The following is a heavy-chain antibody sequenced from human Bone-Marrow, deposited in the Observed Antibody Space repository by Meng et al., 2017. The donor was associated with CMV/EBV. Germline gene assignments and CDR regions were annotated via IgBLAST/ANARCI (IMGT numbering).Heavy chain of an antibody. CDR1: GFTFSSYA. D-gene: IGHD2-2*01. CDR2: ISYDGSNK. J-gene: IGHJ4*02. Sequence: QVQLVESXXGVVQPGXARRLSCXASGFTFSSYAMHWVRQAPGKGLEWVAVISYDGSNKYYADSVKGRFTISRDNSKNTLYLQMNSLRAEDTAVYYCARTSIVVVPAAVDYWGQGTLVTVSS. V-gene: IGHV3-30-3*01. CDR3: ARTSIVVVPAAVDY.